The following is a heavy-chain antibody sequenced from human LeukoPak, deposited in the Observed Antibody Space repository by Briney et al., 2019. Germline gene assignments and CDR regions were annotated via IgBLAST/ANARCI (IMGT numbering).Heavy chain of an antibody. V-gene: IGHV3-21*01. J-gene: IGHJ4*02. Sequence: GGSLRLSCAASGFTFSTYSMNWVRQAPGKGLEWVSSISSSSSFIYYADSVKGRFTISRDNAKNSVYLQMNSLRAEDTAVYYCAKGGYYERPWYFDYWGQGTLVTVSS. CDR1: GFTFSTYS. D-gene: IGHD3-22*01. CDR3: AKGGYYERPWYFDY. CDR2: ISSSSSFI.